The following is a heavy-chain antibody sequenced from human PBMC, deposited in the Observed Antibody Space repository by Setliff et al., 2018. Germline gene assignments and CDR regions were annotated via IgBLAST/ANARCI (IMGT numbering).Heavy chain of an antibody. CDR1: GYTFNNYG. CDR2: IKPGIDTT. V-gene: IGHV1-18*01. CDR3: ARAGLAAAGRKGVFDH. J-gene: IGHJ4*02. Sequence: ASVKVSCKASGYTFNNYGITWVRQAPGQGLEWMGVIKPGIDTTTYAEMFQGRVTMTTDTSTSIVYMELRVLRSEDTAVYYCARAGLAAAGRKGVFDHWGQGTLVTVSS. D-gene: IGHD6-25*01.